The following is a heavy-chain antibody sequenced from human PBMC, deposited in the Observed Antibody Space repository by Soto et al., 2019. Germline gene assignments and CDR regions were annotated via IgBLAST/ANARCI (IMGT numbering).Heavy chain of an antibody. D-gene: IGHD6-6*01. J-gene: IGHJ4*02. CDR2: IYWDDDK. V-gene: IGHV2-5*02. CDR3: AHSRPPRLLDY. CDR1: GFSLSTSGVG. Sequence: QITLKESGPTLVKPTQTLTLTCTFSGFSLSTSGVGVGRIRQPPGKALEWLALIYWDDDKRYSSSLNSRLTITKDTSKNQVVLTMTNMDPVDTATYYCAHSRPPRLLDYWGQATLVTVSS.